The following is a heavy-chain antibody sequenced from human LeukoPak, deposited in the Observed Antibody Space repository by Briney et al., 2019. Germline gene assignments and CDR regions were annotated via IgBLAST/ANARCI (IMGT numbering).Heavy chain of an antibody. D-gene: IGHD1-14*01. CDR3: ARQGISTIDY. CDR1: GGSISSGGYY. J-gene: IGHJ4*02. V-gene: IGHV4-39*01. CDR2: IYYSGST. Sequence: SETLSLTCAVSGGSISSGGYYWSWIRQPPGKGLKWIGSIYYSGSTYYNPSLKSRVTISVDTSKNQFSLKLSSVTAADTAVYYCARQGISTIDYWGQGTLVTVSS.